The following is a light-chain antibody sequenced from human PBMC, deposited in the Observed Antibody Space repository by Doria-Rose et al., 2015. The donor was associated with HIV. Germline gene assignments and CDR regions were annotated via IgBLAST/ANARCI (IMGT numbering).Light chain of an antibody. CDR2: AAS. Sequence: SRSASIGGRVTITCRASQRVSTYLNWFQQEPGKAPKLLIYAASRLQSGVPSRFSGSGSGTDFTLTISGLQPGDFATYYCQQTYSSPPWTFGQGTKVEMK. J-gene: IGKJ1*01. CDR3: QQTYSSPPWT. CDR1: QRVSTY. V-gene: IGKV1-39*01.